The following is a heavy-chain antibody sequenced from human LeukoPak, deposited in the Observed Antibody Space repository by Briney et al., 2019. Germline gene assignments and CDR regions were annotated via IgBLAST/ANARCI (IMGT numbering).Heavy chain of an antibody. Sequence: SGTLSLTCTVSGGSISSYYWNWIRQPPGKGLEWIGYIYYSGSTNYNPSLNSRVTISVDTSKNQFSLKLTSVTAADTAVYYCARVPSSSWYNWYFDLWGRGTLVTVSS. D-gene: IGHD6-13*01. CDR3: ARVPSSSWYNWYFDL. V-gene: IGHV4-59*01. CDR2: IYYSGST. CDR1: GGSISSYY. J-gene: IGHJ2*01.